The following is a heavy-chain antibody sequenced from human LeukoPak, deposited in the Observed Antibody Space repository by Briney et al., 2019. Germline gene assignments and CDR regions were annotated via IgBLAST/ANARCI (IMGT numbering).Heavy chain of an antibody. CDR3: ARISGPPFDY. D-gene: IGHD5-12*01. J-gene: IGHJ4*02. CDR1: GGSFSGYY. V-gene: IGHV4-34*01. Sequence: SETLSLTCAVYGGSFSGYYWSWIRQPPGKGLEWIGEINHSGSTNYKPSLKSRVTISVDTSKNQFSLKLSSVTAADTAVYYCARISGPPFDYWGQGTLVTVSS. CDR2: INHSGST.